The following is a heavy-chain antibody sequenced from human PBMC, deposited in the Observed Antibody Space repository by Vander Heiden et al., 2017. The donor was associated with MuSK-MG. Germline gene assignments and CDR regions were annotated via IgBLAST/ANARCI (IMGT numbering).Heavy chain of an antibody. J-gene: IGHJ6*04. Sequence: QVQLQQWGAGLLKPSETLSLTCAAYGGSFSGYDCSEIGHPPGKGLEWIGEINHSGSTNYNPSLKSRVTISVDTSKNQFSLKLSSVTAADTAVYYCARGKGVTGVWGKGTTVTVSS. CDR3: ARGKGVTGV. CDR1: GGSFSGYD. D-gene: IGHD3-10*01. V-gene: IGHV4-34*01. CDR2: INHSGST.